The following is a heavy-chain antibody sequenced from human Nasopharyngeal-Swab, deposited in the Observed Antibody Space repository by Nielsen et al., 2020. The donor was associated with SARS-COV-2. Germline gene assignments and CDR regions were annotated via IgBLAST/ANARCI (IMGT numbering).Heavy chain of an antibody. CDR2: IRYDGFNQ. CDR1: GFTFSSYG. Sequence: GGSLRLSCAASGFTFSSYGMHWVRQAPGKGLEWVAFIRYDGFNQHYADSVKGRFTISRDSFKNTLYLLLNSLRAEDTAVYYCAKDHKMDSGGGVGYMDVWGKGTTVTVSS. D-gene: IGHD3-16*01. CDR3: AKDHKMDSGGGVGYMDV. J-gene: IGHJ6*03. V-gene: IGHV3-30*02.